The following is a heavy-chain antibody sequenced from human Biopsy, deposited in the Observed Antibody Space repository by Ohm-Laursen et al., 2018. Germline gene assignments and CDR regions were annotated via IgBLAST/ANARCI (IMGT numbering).Heavy chain of an antibody. J-gene: IGHJ3*01. V-gene: IGHV3-7*01. CDR1: GFTFSTYW. Sequence: SLRLSCAASGFTFSTYWMTWVRQAPGKGLEWVANIKRDGSQSNHADSVKGRFTISRDNAKNSLYLQMNGLRAEDTAVYYCTRDTTYYAGTTYYDALDVWGQGTTVTVS. CDR3: TRDTTYYAGTTYYDALDV. CDR2: IKRDGSQS. D-gene: IGHD2/OR15-2a*01.